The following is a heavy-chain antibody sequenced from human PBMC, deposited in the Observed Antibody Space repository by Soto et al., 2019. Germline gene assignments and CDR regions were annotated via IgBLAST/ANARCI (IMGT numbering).Heavy chain of an antibody. Sequence: ETLSLTCTVSGGSISSYYWSWIRQPPGKGLEWIGYIYYSGSTNYNPSLKSRVTISVDTSKNQFFLKLSSVTAADTAVYYCARTSHLPLDYWGQGTLVTVSS. V-gene: IGHV4-59*01. CDR3: ARTSHLPLDY. D-gene: IGHD3-3*02. CDR2: IYYSGST. CDR1: GGSISSYY. J-gene: IGHJ4*02.